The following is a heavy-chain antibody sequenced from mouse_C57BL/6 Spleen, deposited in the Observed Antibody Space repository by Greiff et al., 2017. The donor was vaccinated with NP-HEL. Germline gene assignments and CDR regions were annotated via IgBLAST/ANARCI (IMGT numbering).Heavy chain of an antibody. CDR1: GYTFTDYY. CDR2: INPYNGGT. CDR3: ATYDYDEGESWYFDV. D-gene: IGHD2-4*01. Sequence: EVQLQESGPVLVKPGASVKMSCKASGYTFTDYYMNWVKQSPGKSLEWLGVINPYNGGTSYNQKFKGKATLTVDKSSSTAYMELNSLTSEDSAVYYCATYDYDEGESWYFDVWGKGTTVTVSS. V-gene: IGHV1-19*01. J-gene: IGHJ1*03.